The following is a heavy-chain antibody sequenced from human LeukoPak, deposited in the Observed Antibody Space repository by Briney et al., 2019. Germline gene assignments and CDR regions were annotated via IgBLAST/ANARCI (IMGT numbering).Heavy chain of an antibody. J-gene: IGHJ4*02. D-gene: IGHD5-24*01. CDR2: IYSVGRT. Sequence: GGSLRLSCAASGFTFSSYAMSWVRQAPGKGLEWVSVIYSVGRTYYADSVKGRFTISRHNSENTLYLQMNSLKTEDTAVYYCARGLIEMATIYFDHWGQGALVTVSS. CDR3: ARGLIEMATIYFDH. V-gene: IGHV3-53*04. CDR1: GFTFSSYA.